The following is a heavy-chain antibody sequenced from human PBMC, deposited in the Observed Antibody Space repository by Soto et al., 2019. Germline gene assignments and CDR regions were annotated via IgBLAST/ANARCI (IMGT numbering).Heavy chain of an antibody. D-gene: IGHD3-9*01. CDR1: GYTFTSYG. V-gene: IGHV1-18*01. CDR3: ARDGIVLRYFVTAGMDV. Sequence: QVQLVQSGAEVKKPGASVKVSCKASGYTFTSYGISWVRQAPGQGLEWMGWISAYNGNTNYAQKLQGRVTMTTDTATSTAYMELRSLRSDDTAVYYCARDGIVLRYFVTAGMDVWGQGTTVTVSS. J-gene: IGHJ6*02. CDR2: ISAYNGNT.